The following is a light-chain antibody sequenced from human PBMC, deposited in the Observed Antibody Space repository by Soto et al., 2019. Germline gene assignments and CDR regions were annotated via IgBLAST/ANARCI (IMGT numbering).Light chain of an antibody. V-gene: IGKV1-5*01. CDR2: DAS. J-gene: IGKJ1*01. Sequence: DIQMTQSPSTLSASVGDRVTITCRASQSISSWLAWYQQKPGKAPKLLIYDASSLESGVPSRFSGIGSGTEFTLTFSSLQPDDFGTYYCQQYNSYSWTFGQGTKVEIK. CDR3: QQYNSYSWT. CDR1: QSISSW.